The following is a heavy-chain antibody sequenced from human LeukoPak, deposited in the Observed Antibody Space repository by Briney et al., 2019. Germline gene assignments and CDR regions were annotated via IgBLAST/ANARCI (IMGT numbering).Heavy chain of an antibody. V-gene: IGHV4-31*03. CDR1: GGSISSGGYY. CDR3: ARTSTPGGWFDP. Sequence: SQTLSLTCTVSGGSISSGGYYWNWIRQHPGKGLEWIGYIYYSRSTYYNPSLKSRVTISVDTSKNQFSLKLSSVTAADTAVYYCARTSTPGGWFDPWGQGTLVTVSS. D-gene: IGHD2-2*01. CDR2: IYYSRST. J-gene: IGHJ5*02.